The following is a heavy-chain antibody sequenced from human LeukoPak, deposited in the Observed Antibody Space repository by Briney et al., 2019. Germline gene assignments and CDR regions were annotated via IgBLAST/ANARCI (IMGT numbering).Heavy chain of an antibody. CDR1: GGTFSSYA. V-gene: IGHV1-69*05. CDR3: ARDIEVFGESSYYDMDG. CDR2: IIPIISTA. Sequence: GASVRLSCTASGGTFSSYAISWVRQAPGKGLEWMGGIIPIISTANYAQKFQGRVTITRDESTSTAYMQMSSLRSEDTAVYYCARDIEVFGESSYYDMDGWGQGSTVSASS. D-gene: IGHD3-10*02. J-gene: IGHJ6*02.